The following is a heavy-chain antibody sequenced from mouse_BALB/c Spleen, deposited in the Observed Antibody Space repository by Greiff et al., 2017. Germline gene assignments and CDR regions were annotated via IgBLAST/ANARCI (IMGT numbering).Heavy chain of an antibody. V-gene: IGHV5-6-5*01. J-gene: IGHJ2*01. D-gene: IGHD1-2*01. CDR2: ISSGGST. Sequence: EVKVEESGGGLVKPGGSLKLSCAASGFTFSSYAMSWVRQTPEKRLEWVASISSGGSTYYPDSVKGRFTISRDNARNILYLQMSSLRSEDTAMYYCARGLLRPHFDYWGQGTTLTVSS. CDR1: GFTFSSYA. CDR3: ARGLLRPHFDY.